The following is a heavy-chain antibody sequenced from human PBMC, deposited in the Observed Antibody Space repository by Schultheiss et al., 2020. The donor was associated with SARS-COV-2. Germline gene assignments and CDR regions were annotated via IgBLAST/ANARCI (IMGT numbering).Heavy chain of an antibody. J-gene: IGHJ3*02. Sequence: SETLSLTCAVYGGSFSGYYWSWIRQPPGKGLEWIVTTYYTGSAYYNPSLKSRVTISVDTSKNQFSLKLSSVTAADTSVYYCTSDYVWGSFRPDALDIWGQGTTVTVSS. V-gene: IGHV4-34*01. CDR1: GGSFSGYY. CDR3: TSDYVWGSFRPDALDI. D-gene: IGHD3-16*02. CDR2: TYYTGSA.